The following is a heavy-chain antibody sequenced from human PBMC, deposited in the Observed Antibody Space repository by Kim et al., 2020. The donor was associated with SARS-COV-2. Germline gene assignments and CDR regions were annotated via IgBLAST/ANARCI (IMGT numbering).Heavy chain of an antibody. CDR1: GFIFNTHG. V-gene: IGHV3-48*02. D-gene: IGHD3-3*01. CDR2: INANSDAK. CDR3: ARDREWASDF. Sequence: GGSLRLSCAASGFIFNTHGMNWVRQAPGKGLEWISHINANSDAKYYADSVRGRFTISRDDAKNSVYLQMSSLRDGDTAVYYCARDREWASDFWGQGILITVSS. J-gene: IGHJ4*02.